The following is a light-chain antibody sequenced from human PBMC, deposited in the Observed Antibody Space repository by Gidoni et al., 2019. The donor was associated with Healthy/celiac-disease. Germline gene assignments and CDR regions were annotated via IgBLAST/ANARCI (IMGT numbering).Light chain of an antibody. CDR1: QSVSSSY. J-gene: IGKJ1*01. V-gene: IGKV3-20*01. CDR3: QQYGSTPRT. Sequence: EIVLTPSPGTLSLSPGERSTLSCRASQSVSSSYLAWYQQKPGQPPRLLIYGASSRATGIPDRFSGSGSGTDFTLTISRLEPEDFAVYYCQQYGSTPRTFGQGTKVEIK. CDR2: GAS.